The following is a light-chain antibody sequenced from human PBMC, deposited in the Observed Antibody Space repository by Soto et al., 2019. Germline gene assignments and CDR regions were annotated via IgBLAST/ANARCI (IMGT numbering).Light chain of an antibody. CDR1: QSIRTY. J-gene: IGKJ2*01. V-gene: IGKV1-39*01. Sequence: DIQMTQSPSSLSASVGDRVTLTCRSSQSIRTYLNWYQQKPGKAPKLLIYEASSLQSGVPSRFSGSGSGTDFTLAINGLQPEDFVTYFCQESYSAPFTFGQGTKLEIK. CDR3: QESYSAPFT. CDR2: EAS.